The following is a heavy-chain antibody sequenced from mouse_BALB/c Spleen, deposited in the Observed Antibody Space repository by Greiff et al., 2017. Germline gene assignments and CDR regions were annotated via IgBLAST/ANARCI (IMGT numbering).Heavy chain of an antibody. D-gene: IGHD1-1*01. Sequence: VQLQQSGAELAKPGASVKMSCKASGYTFTSYWMHWVKQRPGQGLEWIGYINPSTGYTEYNQKFKDKATLTADKSPSTAYMQLSSLTSEDSAVYYCARSKDYGMDYWGQGTTLTVSS. V-gene: IGHV1-7*01. CDR2: INPSTGYT. J-gene: IGHJ2*01. CDR3: ARSKDYGMDY. CDR1: GYTFTSYW.